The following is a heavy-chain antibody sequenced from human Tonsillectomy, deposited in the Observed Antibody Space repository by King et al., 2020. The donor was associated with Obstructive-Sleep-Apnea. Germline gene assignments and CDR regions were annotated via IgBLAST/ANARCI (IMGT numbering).Heavy chain of an antibody. D-gene: IGHD3-10*01. V-gene: IGHV3-30*04. CDR3: ARGLWFGESSPLGN. Sequence: VQLVESGGRVVQPGRSLRLSCAASGFTFSSYAMHWVRQAPGKGLEWVSVISFDGKNDYYADSVKGRFTISRDNSKNTLFLQMNSLRSEDTAVYYCARGLWFGESSPLGNWGQGTLVTVSS. CDR1: GFTFSSYA. J-gene: IGHJ4*02. CDR2: ISFDGKND.